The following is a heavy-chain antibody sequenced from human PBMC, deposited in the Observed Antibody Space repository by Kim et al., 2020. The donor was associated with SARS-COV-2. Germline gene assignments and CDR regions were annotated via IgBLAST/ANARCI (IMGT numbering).Heavy chain of an antibody. Sequence: SETLSLTCAVYGGSFSGYYWSWIRQPPGKGLEWIGEINHSGSTNYNPSLKSRVTISVDTSKNQFSLKLSSVTAADTAVVYCARGDGWGELRQGFYMWGKG. CDR2: INHSGST. D-gene: IGHD3-16*01. V-gene: IGHV4-34*01. CDR1: GGSFSGYY. J-gene: IGHJ6*03. CDR3: ARGDGWGELRQGFYM.